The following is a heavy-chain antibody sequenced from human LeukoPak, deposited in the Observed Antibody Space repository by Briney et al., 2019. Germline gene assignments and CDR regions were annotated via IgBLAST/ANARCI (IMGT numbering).Heavy chain of an antibody. Sequence: PGGSLRLSCAASGFTFSSYGMHWVRQAPGKGLEWVVFIRYDGSNKYYADSVKGRFTISRDNSKNTLYLQMNSLRAEDTAVYYCAKRKLRYFDWLMRHYYMDVWGKGTTVTVSS. D-gene: IGHD3-9*01. V-gene: IGHV3-30*02. CDR3: AKRKLRYFDWLMRHYYMDV. CDR1: GFTFSSYG. CDR2: IRYDGSNK. J-gene: IGHJ6*03.